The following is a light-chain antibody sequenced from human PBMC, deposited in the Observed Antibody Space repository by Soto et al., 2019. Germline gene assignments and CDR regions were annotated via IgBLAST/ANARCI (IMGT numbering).Light chain of an antibody. V-gene: IGLV2-14*01. J-gene: IGLJ1*01. CDR3: SSYTSSSTDV. Sequence: QSALTQPASVSGSPGQSNTISCPGTSSDVGGYNYVSWYQQHPGKAPKLMIYDVSNRPSGVSNRFSGSKSGNTASLTISGLQAEDEADYYCSSYTSSSTDVFGTGTKLTVL. CDR1: SSDVGGYNY. CDR2: DVS.